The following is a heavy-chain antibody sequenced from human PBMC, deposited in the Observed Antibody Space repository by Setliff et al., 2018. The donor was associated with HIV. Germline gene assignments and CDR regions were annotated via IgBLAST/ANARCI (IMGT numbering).Heavy chain of an antibody. CDR1: GFTFSPYS. V-gene: IGHV3-21*01. D-gene: IGHD3-22*01. Sequence: PGGSLRLSCAASGFTFSPYSMNWVRQAPGKGLEWVSSISSSSSYIYYADSVKGRFTISRDNAKNSLYLQMNSLRAEDTAVYYCALAHYYDSSGYDPDAFDIWGQGTMVTVSS. CDR2: ISSSSSYI. J-gene: IGHJ3*02. CDR3: ALAHYYDSSGYDPDAFDI.